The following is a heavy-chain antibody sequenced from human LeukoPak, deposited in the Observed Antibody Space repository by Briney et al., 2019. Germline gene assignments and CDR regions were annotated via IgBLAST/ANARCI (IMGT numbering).Heavy chain of an antibody. CDR1: GYTFTTYG. CDR2: ASGDDGRT. J-gene: IGHJ5*02. Sequence: ASVKVSCKASGYTFTTYGISWVRQAPGQGPEWMGWASGDDGRTYYGQEFQDRVTMTKDTSTTTVYMELRSLRSDDTAVYYCARDWHCSGGRCENCFDPWGQGTLVIVSS. CDR3: ARDWHCSGGRCENCFDP. V-gene: IGHV1-18*01. D-gene: IGHD2-15*01.